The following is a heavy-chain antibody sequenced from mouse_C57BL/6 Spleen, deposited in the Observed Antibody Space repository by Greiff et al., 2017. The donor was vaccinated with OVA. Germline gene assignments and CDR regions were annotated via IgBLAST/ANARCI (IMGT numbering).Heavy chain of an antibody. CDR1: GFTFSDAW. Sequence: EVKVEESGGGLVQPGGSMKLSCAASGFTFSDAWMDWVRQSPEKGLEWVAEIRNKANNHATYYAESVKGRFTISRDDSKSSVYLQMNSLRAEDTGIYYCTRGYYYGSSYDAMDYWGQGTSVTVSS. CDR3: TRGYYYGSSYDAMDY. V-gene: IGHV6-6*01. CDR2: IRNKANNHAT. D-gene: IGHD1-1*01. J-gene: IGHJ4*01.